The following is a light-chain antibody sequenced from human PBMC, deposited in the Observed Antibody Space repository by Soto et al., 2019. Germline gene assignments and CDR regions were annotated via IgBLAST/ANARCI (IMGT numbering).Light chain of an antibody. V-gene: IGLV2-14*01. Sequence: QSVLTQPASVSGSPGQSITFPCTGTSSDVGGSIYVSWFQQHPGTAPKLVIYEVDKRPSGVSNRISGSKSGNTASLTISGLQAEDEGDYYCCSYTSSGAYVVFGGGTKLTVL. CDR2: EVD. CDR3: CSYTSSGAYVV. J-gene: IGLJ2*01. CDR1: SSDVGGSIY.